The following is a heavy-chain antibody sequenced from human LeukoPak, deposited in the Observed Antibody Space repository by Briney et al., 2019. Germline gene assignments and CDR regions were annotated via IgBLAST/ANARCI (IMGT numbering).Heavy chain of an antibody. CDR3: AVVTAPPFDY. Sequence: GGSLRLSCAASGFSFSTYSMDWVRQAPGKGLEWVSSISSSSSYIYYADSVKGRFTISRDNAKNSLYLQMNSLGAEDTAVYYCAVVTAPPFDYWGQGTLVTVSS. CDR2: ISSSSSYI. CDR1: GFSFSTYS. J-gene: IGHJ4*02. V-gene: IGHV3-21*01. D-gene: IGHD2-21*02.